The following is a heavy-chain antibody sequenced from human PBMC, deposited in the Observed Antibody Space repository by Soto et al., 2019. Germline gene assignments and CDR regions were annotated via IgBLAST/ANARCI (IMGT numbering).Heavy chain of an antibody. CDR3: ARVEMITFGGVIVIAAFDY. V-gene: IGHV1-69*13. D-gene: IGHD3-16*02. J-gene: IGHJ4*02. CDR1: GGTFSSYA. CDR2: IIPIFGTA. Sequence: SVKVSCKASGGTFSSYAISCVRQAPGQGPEWMGGIIPIFGTANYAQKFQGRVTITADESTSTAYMELSSLRSEDTAVYYCARVEMITFGGVIVIAAFDYWGQGTLVTVSS.